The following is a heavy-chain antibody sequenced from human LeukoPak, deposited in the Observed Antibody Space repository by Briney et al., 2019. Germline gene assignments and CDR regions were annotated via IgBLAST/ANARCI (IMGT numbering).Heavy chain of an antibody. V-gene: IGHV1-8*03. Sequence: GASVKVSCKASGYTFTSYDINWVRQATGQGLEWTGWMNPNSGNTGYAQKFQGRVTITRNTSISTAYMELSSLRSEDTAVYYCASGYSNYAYFDYWGQGTLVTVSS. D-gene: IGHD4-11*01. CDR2: MNPNSGNT. J-gene: IGHJ4*02. CDR1: GYTFTSYD. CDR3: ASGYSNYAYFDY.